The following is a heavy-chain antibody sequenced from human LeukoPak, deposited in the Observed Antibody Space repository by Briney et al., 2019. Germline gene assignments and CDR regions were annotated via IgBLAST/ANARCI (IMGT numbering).Heavy chain of an antibody. CDR2: INPNSGGT. J-gene: IGHJ6*04. CDR3: ARGIITMVRGVIITSSMDV. V-gene: IGHV1-2*02. CDR1: GYTFSAYY. D-gene: IGHD3-10*01. Sequence: GASVKVSCKASGYTFSAYYIHWVRQAPGQGLEWMGWINPNSGGTNYARNFQGRVTMTRDTSISTAYMELSRLRSDDTAVYYCARGIITMVRGVIITSSMDVWGKGTTVTVSS.